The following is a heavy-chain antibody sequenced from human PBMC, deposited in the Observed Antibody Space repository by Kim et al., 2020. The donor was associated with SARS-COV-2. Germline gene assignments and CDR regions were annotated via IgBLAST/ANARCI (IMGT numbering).Heavy chain of an antibody. CDR3: ARVIGGGGQGVNRFDP. V-gene: IGHV4-31*02. J-gene: IGHJ5*02. D-gene: IGHD2-21*01. Sequence: PALKSRVTISVDTSKNQRSLKLSSVTAADTAVYYCARVIGGGGQGVNRFDPWGQGTLVTVSS.